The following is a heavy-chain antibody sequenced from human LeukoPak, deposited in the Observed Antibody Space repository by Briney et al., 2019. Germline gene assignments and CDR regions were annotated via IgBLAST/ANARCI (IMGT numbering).Heavy chain of an antibody. J-gene: IGHJ6*02. CDR3: AIHHPSCSGTSCYADYYYYGMDV. CDR2: IYPGDSDT. V-gene: IGHV5-51*01. D-gene: IGHD2-2*01. Sequence: GESLKISCKGSGQSFTIYWIRWVPQMPGKGLEWMGIIYPGDSDTRYSPSFQGQVTISADKSISTAYLQWSSLKASDTAMYYCAIHHPSCSGTSCYADYYYYGMDVWGQGTTVTVSS. CDR1: GQSFTIYW.